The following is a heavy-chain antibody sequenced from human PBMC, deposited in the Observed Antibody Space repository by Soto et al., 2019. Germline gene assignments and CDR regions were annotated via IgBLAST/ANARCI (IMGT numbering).Heavy chain of an antibody. Sequence: EASVKVSFKASGYTFTSYYMHWLRQAPGQGLEWMGIINPSGGSTSYAQKFQGRVTMTRDTSTSTVYMELSSLRSEDTAVYYCARGYYDSSGYYYVDYWGQGTLVTVSS. CDR2: INPSGGST. CDR1: GYTFTSYY. CDR3: ARGYYDSSGYYYVDY. D-gene: IGHD3-22*01. J-gene: IGHJ4*02. V-gene: IGHV1-46*01.